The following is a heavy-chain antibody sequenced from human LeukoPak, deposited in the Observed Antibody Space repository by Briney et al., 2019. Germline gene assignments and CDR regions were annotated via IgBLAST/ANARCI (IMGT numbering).Heavy chain of an antibody. CDR3: AGAGWFGELRF. D-gene: IGHD3-10*01. V-gene: IGHV4-59*01. J-gene: IGHJ4*02. Sequence: PSETLSLTCTVSGGSISSYYWSWIRQPPGKGLEWIGYIYYSGSTNYNPSLKSRVTISVDTSKNQFSLKLSSVTAADTAVYYCAGAGWFGELRFWGQGTLVTVSS. CDR2: IYYSGST. CDR1: GGSISSYY.